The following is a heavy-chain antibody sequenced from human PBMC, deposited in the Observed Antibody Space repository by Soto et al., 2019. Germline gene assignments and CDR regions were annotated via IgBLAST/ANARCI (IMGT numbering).Heavy chain of an antibody. CDR3: ARVRSSSCYNGTFYFDS. V-gene: IGHV1-69*06. CDR1: GGTFTTYD. CDR2: IIPLFDAT. Sequence: QVQLVQSGAEVRKPGSSVKVSCKASGGTFTTYDISWVRQAPGQGLEWMGGIIPLFDATKYAQKFQGRVTITADKSTGTAYMELSSLRSEDTAMYYCARVRSSSCYNGTFYFDSWAREPWSPSPQ. J-gene: IGHJ4*02. D-gene: IGHD2-15*01.